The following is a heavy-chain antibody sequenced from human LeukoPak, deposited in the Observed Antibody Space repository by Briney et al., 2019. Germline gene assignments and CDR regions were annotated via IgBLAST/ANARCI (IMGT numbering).Heavy chain of an antibody. D-gene: IGHD3-3*01. CDR1: GYTFTGCY. CDR3: ARWDDYDFWSGLDY. CDR2: INPNSGGT. V-gene: IGHV1-2*02. J-gene: IGHJ4*02. Sequence: ASVKVSCKASGYTFTGCYMHWVRQAPGQGLEWMGWINPNSGGTNYAQKFQGRVTMTRDTSISTAYMELSRLRSDDTAVYYCARWDDYDFWSGLDYWGQGTLVTVSS.